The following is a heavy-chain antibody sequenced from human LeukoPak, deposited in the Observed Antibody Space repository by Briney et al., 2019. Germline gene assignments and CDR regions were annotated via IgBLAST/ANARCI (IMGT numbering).Heavy chain of an antibody. Sequence: PGGSLRLSCAASGFTFSSYEMNWARQAPGKGLEWVSYISSSGSKYHADSVKGRFTISRDNAKNSLYLQLNSLRAEDTAVYYCARQTPRQQLVNDAFDIWGQGTMVTVSS. V-gene: IGHV3-48*03. J-gene: IGHJ3*02. D-gene: IGHD6-13*01. CDR3: ARQTPRQQLVNDAFDI. CDR1: GFTFSSYE. CDR2: ISSSGSK.